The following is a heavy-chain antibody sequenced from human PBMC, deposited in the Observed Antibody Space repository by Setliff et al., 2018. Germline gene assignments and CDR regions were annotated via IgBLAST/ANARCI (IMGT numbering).Heavy chain of an antibody. CDR2: IYYSGST. CDR1: GGSISGGGYY. J-gene: IGHJ3*02. D-gene: IGHD3-22*01. CDR3: ARSGYYSIDAFDI. Sequence: SETLSLTCTVSGGSISGGGYYWSWIRQHPRKGLEWIGYIYYSGSTNYTPSLKSRVTLSVDTSRNHFSLKLNSVTAADTAVYYCARSGYYSIDAFDIWGQGTMVTV. V-gene: IGHV4-31*03.